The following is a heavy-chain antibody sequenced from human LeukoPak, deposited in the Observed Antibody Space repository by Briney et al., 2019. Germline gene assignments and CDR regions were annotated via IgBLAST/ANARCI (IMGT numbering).Heavy chain of an antibody. Sequence: ASVKVSCKASGYTFTGYYMHWVRQAPGQGLEWMGWNNPNSGGTNYAQKFQGRVTMTRDTSISTAYMELSRLRSDDTAVYYCARLRLSYYYYMDVWGKGTTVTVSS. CDR3: ARLRLSYYYYMDV. J-gene: IGHJ6*03. V-gene: IGHV1-2*02. CDR2: NNPNSGGT. CDR1: GYTFTGYY. D-gene: IGHD3-16*01.